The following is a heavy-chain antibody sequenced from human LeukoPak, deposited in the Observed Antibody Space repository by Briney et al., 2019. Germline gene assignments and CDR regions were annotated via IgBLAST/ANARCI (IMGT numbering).Heavy chain of an antibody. Sequence: SCKVSGYTLTELSMHWVRQAPGKGLEWVSYISSSSKTIYYADSVKGRFTISRDNAKNSLYLQMNSLRDEDSAVYYCARDQGIFDYWGQGTLVTVSS. V-gene: IGHV3-48*02. CDR3: ARDQGIFDY. J-gene: IGHJ4*02. CDR2: ISSSSKTI. CDR1: GYTLTELS.